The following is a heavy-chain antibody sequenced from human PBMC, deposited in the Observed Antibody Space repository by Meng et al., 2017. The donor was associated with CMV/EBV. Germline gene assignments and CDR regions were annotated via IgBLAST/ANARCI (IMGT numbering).Heavy chain of an antibody. D-gene: IGHD1-26*01. V-gene: IGHV3-53*01. CDR1: GFTVSSNY. CDR3: ASRSYFYYYGMDV. Sequence: GESLKISCAASGFTVSSNYMSWVRQAPGKGLEWVSVIYSGGSTYYADSVKGRFTISRDNSKNTLYLQMNSLRAEDTAVYYCASRSYFYYYGMDVWGQGTTVTVSS. CDR2: IYSGGST. J-gene: IGHJ6*02.